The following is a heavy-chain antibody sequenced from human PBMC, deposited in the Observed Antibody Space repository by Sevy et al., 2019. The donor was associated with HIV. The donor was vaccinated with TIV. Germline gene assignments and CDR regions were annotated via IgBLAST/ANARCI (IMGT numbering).Heavy chain of an antibody. CDR3: AKDGLHSGDFEYFQD. J-gene: IGHJ1*01. CDR1: GFTFSSYA. Sequence: GGSLRLSCAASGFTFSSYAMTWVRQAPGKGLDWVSSMTGSGGTTYYGDSVKGRFTISRDNSKNTLYLQMNNLRVEDTALYSWAKDGLHSGDFEYFQDWGQGTLVTVSS. CDR2: MTGSGGTT. V-gene: IGHV3-23*01. D-gene: IGHD2-21*02.